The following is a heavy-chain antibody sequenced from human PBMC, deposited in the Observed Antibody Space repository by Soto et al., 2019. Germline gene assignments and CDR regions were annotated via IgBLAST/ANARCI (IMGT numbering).Heavy chain of an antibody. V-gene: IGHV5-51*01. D-gene: IGHD2-2*01. CDR1: GYSFTNYW. J-gene: IGHJ5*02. Sequence: GESLKISCKASGYSFTNYWVGWVRQMPGKGLEWMGIIFPGDSDTRYSPSFQGQVTISADNSITTAYLQWSSLKASDTAMYYCARQGSSSSISWFDPWGQGTLVTVSS. CDR2: IFPGDSDT. CDR3: ARQGSSSSISWFDP.